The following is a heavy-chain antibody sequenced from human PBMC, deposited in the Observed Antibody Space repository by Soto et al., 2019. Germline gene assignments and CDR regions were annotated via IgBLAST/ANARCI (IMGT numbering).Heavy chain of an antibody. CDR2: IYYSGST. CDR3: ARDLSIIRQDACDI. V-gene: IGHV4-59*01. J-gene: IGHJ3*02. Sequence: PSETLSLTCTVSGGSISSYYWSWIRQPPGKGLEWIGYIYYSGSTNYNPSLKSRVTISVDTSKNQFSLKLSSVTAADTAVYYCARDLSIIRQDACDIWGQGTMVTVSS. CDR1: GGSISSYY.